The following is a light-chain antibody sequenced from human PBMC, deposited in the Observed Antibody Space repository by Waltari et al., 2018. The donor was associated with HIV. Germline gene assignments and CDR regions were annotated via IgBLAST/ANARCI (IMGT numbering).Light chain of an antibody. J-gene: IGLJ1*01. CDR3: GTWDSSLNLYV. Sequence: QSVLTQPPSVSAAPGQKVSFSCSGGTSNLGNHYVSWYQQLPGRAPRLLIYDNEKRPSGIPDRFSASKAGMSATLDITGLQIVDEADYYCGTWDSSLNLYVFGPGTTVAVL. V-gene: IGLV1-51*01. CDR1: TSNLGNHY. CDR2: DNE.